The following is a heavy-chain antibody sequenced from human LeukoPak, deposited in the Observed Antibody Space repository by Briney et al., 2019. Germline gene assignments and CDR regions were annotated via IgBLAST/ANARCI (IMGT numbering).Heavy chain of an antibody. V-gene: IGHV1-69*05. D-gene: IGHD1-26*01. CDR2: IIPIFGTA. CDR1: GGTFSSYA. CDR3: AREIVGATGGYFDY. J-gene: IGHJ4*02. Sequence: SVKVSCKASGGTFSSYAISWVRQAPGPGLEWMGRIIPIFGTANYAQKFQGRVTITTDESTSTAYMELSSLRSEDTAVYYCAREIVGATGGYFDYWGQGTLVTVSS.